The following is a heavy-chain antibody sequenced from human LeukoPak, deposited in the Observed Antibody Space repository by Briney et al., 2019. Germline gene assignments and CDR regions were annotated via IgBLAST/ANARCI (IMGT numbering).Heavy chain of an antibody. J-gene: IGHJ6*03. CDR1: GYTFTSYG. Sequence: ASVKVSCKASGYTFTSYGISWVRQAPGQGLEWMGWISAYNGNTNYAQKLQGRVTMTTDTSTSTAYKELRSLRSDDTAVYYCARGITMFGSYYYMDVWGKGTTVTVSS. CDR2: ISAYNGNT. CDR3: ARGITMFGSYYYMDV. D-gene: IGHD3-10*02. V-gene: IGHV1-18*01.